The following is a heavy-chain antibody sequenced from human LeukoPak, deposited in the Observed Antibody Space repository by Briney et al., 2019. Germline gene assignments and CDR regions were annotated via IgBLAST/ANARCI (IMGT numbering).Heavy chain of an antibody. V-gene: IGHV1-2*02. CDR3: AREVLGSGLDY. Sequence: ASVKVSCRASGNTFTGQYMHWVRQAPGQGLEWMGWINPNSGGTKYAQKFQGRVTMTRDTSISTVYMELSRLRSDDTAVYYCAREVLGSGLDYWGQGTLVTVSS. D-gene: IGHD3-10*01. J-gene: IGHJ4*02. CDR1: GNTFTGQY. CDR2: INPNSGGT.